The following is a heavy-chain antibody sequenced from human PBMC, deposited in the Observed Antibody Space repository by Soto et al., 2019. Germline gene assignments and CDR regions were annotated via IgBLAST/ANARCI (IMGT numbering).Heavy chain of an antibody. CDR3: ARSGVTGIVIPSHWFDP. CDR2: ISSSGST. J-gene: IGHJ5*02. CDR1: GASLEGVGY. Sequence: QVQLQQSAPELLKPSQILSPTCTVPGASLEGVGYWSWIPRFQGRGLEWFGCISSSGSTYYNPALNNRISLSLDTSQNQFSLKLLSVTAADTAIYYCARSGVTGIVIPSHWFDPWGQGTLVTVSS. D-gene: IGHD2-21*02. V-gene: IGHV4-31*03.